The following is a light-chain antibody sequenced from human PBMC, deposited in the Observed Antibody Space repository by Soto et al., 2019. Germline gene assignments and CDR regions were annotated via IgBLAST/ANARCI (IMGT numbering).Light chain of an antibody. V-gene: IGKV1-9*01. CDR1: QDISSS. CDR3: QHRRSYPST. J-gene: IGKJ4*01. Sequence: IQLTQSPSSLSASVGDRVTITCRASQDISSSLAWYQQKPGKAPKLLIYAASILQSGVPSRFSGSGFGTDFTLTISSLQAEDFASYFCQHRRSYPSTFGGGTKVEIK. CDR2: AAS.